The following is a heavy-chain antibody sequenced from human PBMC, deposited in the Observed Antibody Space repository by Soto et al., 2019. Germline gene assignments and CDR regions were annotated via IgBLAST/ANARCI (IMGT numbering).Heavy chain of an antibody. CDR1: GGSISSGGYS. D-gene: IGHD2-2*01. Sequence: SETLSLTCAVSGGSISSGGYSWSWIRQPPGKGLEWIGYIYHSGSTYYNPSLKSRVTISVDRSKNQFSLKLSSVTAADTAVYXXXXDTGRYCSSTSCPRSHYMDVWGKGTXVTVSS. J-gene: IGHJ6*03. CDR3: XXDTGRYCSSTSCPRSHYMDV. CDR2: IYHSGST. V-gene: IGHV4-30-2*01.